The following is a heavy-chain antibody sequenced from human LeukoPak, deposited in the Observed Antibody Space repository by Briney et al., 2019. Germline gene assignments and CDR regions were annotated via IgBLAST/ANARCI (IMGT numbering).Heavy chain of an antibody. J-gene: IGHJ4*02. V-gene: IGHV3-30*18. CDR1: GFTFSSYG. CDR2: IPYDGSNK. D-gene: IGHD3-9*01. CDR3: AKDGRRPRRYFDWLLDY. Sequence: GGSLRLSCAASGFTFSSYGMHWVRQAPGKGLEWVAVIPYDGSNKYYADSVKGRFTISRDNSKNTLYLQMNSLRAEDTAVYYCAKDGRRPRRYFDWLLDYWGQGTLVTVSS.